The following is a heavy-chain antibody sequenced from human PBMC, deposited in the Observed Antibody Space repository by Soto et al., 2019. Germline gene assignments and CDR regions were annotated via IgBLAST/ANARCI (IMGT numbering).Heavy chain of an antibody. D-gene: IGHD2-15*01. J-gene: IGHJ1*01. V-gene: IGHV4-30-4*01. CDR2: IYYSGST. Sequence: QVQLQESGPGLVKPSQTLSLTCTVSGGSISSGDYYWSWIRQPPGKGLEWIGYIYYSGSTYYNPSLRSRVTISVDTSKNQFSLKLSSVTAADTAVYYCARRTQDCSGGRCYLYFHHWGQGTLVTVSS. CDR3: ARRTQDCSGGRCYLYFHH. CDR1: GGSISSGDYY.